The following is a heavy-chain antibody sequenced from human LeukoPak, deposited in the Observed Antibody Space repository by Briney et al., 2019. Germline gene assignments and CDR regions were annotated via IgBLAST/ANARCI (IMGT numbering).Heavy chain of an antibody. CDR2: IYYSGST. V-gene: IGHV4-39*01. J-gene: IGHJ4*02. CDR3: ARHIGTLAAAGFDY. D-gene: IGHD6-13*01. Sequence: SETLSLTCSVSGDSISSTNYYWGWIRQPPGKGLEWIGSIYYSGSTYYNPSLESRVTISVDRSKNQFSLKLISVTAADTAVYNCARHIGTLAAAGFDYWGQGTPVTVSS. CDR1: GDSISSTNYY.